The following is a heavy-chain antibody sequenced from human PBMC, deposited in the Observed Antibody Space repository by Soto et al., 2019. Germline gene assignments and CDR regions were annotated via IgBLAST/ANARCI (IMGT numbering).Heavy chain of an antibody. CDR2: INGRGNYK. V-gene: IGHV3-21*04. D-gene: IGHD2-21*02. CDR3: ATGLTLPVRPSFDT. J-gene: IGHJ5*02. CDR1: GFTLTTYT. Sequence: EVQLVESGGGLVKPGGSLRLSCAASGFTLTTYTMNWVRQAPGMGLEWVSSINGRGNYKYYTDSVEGRFTISRDSSKNTVYLQMNRLRGDDTAVYFCATGLTLPVRPSFDTWGQGTLLTVSS.